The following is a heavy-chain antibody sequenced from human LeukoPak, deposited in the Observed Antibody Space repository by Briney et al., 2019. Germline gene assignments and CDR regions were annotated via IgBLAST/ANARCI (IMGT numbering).Heavy chain of an antibody. CDR2: INHSGST. J-gene: IGHJ5*02. CDR3: ARSVVPAAIVRPHWFDP. CDR1: GGSFSGYY. Sequence: SETLSLTCAVYGGSFSGYYWSWIRQPPGKGLEWIGEINHSGSTNYNPSLKSRVTISVDTSKNQFSLKLSSVTAADTAVYYCARSVVPAAIVRPHWFDPWGQGTLATVSS. D-gene: IGHD2-2*01. V-gene: IGHV4-34*01.